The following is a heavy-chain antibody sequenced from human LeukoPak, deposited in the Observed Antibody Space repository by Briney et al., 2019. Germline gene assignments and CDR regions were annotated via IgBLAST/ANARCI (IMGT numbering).Heavy chain of an antibody. D-gene: IGHD6-19*01. Sequence: GGSLRLSCAAAGFTFSSYGMSWVRQPGGKGMGWVSAISGSGGSTYYADYVKGRFTISRDNSKNTLYLQMNSLRAEDTAVYDCAKVSEQWLVWNGFDPWGQGTLVTVAS. V-gene: IGHV3-23*01. CDR1: GFTFSSYG. CDR2: ISGSGGST. CDR3: AKVSEQWLVWNGFDP. J-gene: IGHJ5*02.